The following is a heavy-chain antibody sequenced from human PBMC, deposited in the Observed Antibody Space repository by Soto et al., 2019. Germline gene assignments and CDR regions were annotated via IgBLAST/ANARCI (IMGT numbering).Heavy chain of an antibody. CDR2: IYWDDHK. V-gene: IGHV2-5*02. D-gene: IGHD6-19*01. Sequence: HITLKESGPTLVKPTQTLTLTCTLSGFSLSTTVVGVGWIRQPPGKALEWLALIYWDDHKFYSPSLKSRLTITKDISTNQVVLTMTNVAPVDTATYYFANKRNVAVSNRASPYDYWGQGTLVTVSS. CDR3: ANKRNVAVSNRASPYDY. CDR1: GFSLSTTVVG. J-gene: IGHJ4*02.